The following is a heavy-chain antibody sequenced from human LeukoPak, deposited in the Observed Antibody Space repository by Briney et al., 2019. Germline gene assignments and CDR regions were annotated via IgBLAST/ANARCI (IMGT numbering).Heavy chain of an antibody. CDR1: GFTFSSYG. CDR2: LAHHGRDK. D-gene: IGHD2-21*01. Sequence: PGGSLRLSCAASGFTFSSYGMHWVRQGPGKGLEWVAYLAHHGRDKYYADSVKGRFTISRDNSKRMVYLQMNSLRPDDTAVYYCAKDSSWSCIDWGQGTQVTVPS. V-gene: IGHV3-30*02. CDR3: AKDSSWSCID. J-gene: IGHJ4*02.